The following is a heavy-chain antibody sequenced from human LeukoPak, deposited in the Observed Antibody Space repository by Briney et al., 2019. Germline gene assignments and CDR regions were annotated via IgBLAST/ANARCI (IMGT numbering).Heavy chain of an antibody. J-gene: IGHJ5*02. D-gene: IGHD3-22*01. CDR3: ARVNYFEGSGCYWWFDP. Sequence: SASLSLTCAVYAGSVSGYYWSWIRQPPGKWLEWIGEINHGGNTNHNPSLKSRVTMSIDPSKHQFSLKLNSVTAADTAVYYCARVNYFEGSGCYWWFDPWGQGTLVTVSS. V-gene: IGHV4-34*01. CDR2: INHGGNT. CDR1: AGSVSGYY.